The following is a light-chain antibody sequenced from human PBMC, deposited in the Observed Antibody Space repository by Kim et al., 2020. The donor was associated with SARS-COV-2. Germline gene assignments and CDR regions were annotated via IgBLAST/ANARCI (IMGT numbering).Light chain of an antibody. V-gene: IGKV3-15*01. CDR3: QQYNDWPYT. CDR2: GVS. Sequence: SVSQGERATLSCRASQSVNSNLAWYQQKRGQAPRLLIHGVSTRATGLPARFSGGGSGSEFSLTISSLESEDFAVYYCQQYNDWPYTFGQGTKLEI. J-gene: IGKJ2*01. CDR1: QSVNSN.